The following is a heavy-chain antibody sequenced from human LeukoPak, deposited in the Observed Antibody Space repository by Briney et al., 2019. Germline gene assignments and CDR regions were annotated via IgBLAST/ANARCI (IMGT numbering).Heavy chain of an antibody. V-gene: IGHV5-51*01. CDR2: IFCGDSDT. J-gene: IGHJ4*02. CDR3: ARQTPYYDIPPPRGVLSSRLPKHFDY. CDR1: GYSFNSYW. Sequence: GESLKISCKGSGYSFNSYWIGWVRQMPGKGLEWMGIIFCGDSDTRYSPSFQGQVTISADKSISTAYLQWSSLKASDTAMYYCARQTPYYDIPPPRGVLSSRLPKHFDYWGQGTLVTVSS. D-gene: IGHD3-9*01.